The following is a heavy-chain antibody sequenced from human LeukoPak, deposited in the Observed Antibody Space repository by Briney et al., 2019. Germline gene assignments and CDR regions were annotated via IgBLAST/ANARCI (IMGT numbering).Heavy chain of an antibody. Sequence: GASVEVSCKASGYDFTTNYIHWVRQAPGQGLQWMGTINPSVGSTTYGQRFRGRVTMTRDTSAATVYMDLSSLTSEDTAIYYCAKGYCTGASCYVLDSWGQGTLVTVSS. J-gene: IGHJ4*02. V-gene: IGHV1-46*01. CDR1: GYDFTTNY. CDR2: INPSVGST. D-gene: IGHD2-15*01. CDR3: AKGYCTGASCYVLDS.